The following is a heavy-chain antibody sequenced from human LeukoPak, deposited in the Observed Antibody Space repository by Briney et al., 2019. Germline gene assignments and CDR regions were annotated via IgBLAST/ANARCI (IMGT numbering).Heavy chain of an antibody. CDR3: ARGELGTSAFDI. V-gene: IGHV4-34*01. CDR2: INHSGST. Sequence: SETLSLTCAVYGGSFSGYYWSWIRQPPGKGLKWIGEINHSGSTNYNPSLKSRVTISLDTSKNQFFLKLSSVTAADTAVYYCARGELGTSAFDIWGQGTMVAVSS. CDR1: GGSFSGYY. D-gene: IGHD7-27*01. J-gene: IGHJ3*02.